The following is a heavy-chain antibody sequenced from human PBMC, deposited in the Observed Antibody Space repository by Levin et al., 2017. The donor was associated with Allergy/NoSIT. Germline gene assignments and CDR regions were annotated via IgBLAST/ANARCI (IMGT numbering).Heavy chain of an antibody. CDR1: GNTFTNFD. V-gene: IGHV1-8*01. D-gene: IGHD2-21*01. J-gene: IGHJ6*02. CDR3: ATISRGDYFGFDV. CDR2: MNPNSGNT. Sequence: GESLKISCKTSGNTFTNFDINWVRQATGQGLEWMGWMNPNSGNTGYAQRFHGRVTMTRDTSISTAYMELNSLTSEDTAVYYCATISRGDYFGFDVWGQGTTVTVSS.